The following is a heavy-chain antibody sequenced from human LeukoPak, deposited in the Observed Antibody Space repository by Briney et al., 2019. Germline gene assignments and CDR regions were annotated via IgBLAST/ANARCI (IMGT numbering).Heavy chain of an antibody. V-gene: IGHV3-21*01. CDR3: ARDPTSYGGKPYYFDY. CDR2: ISSSSSYI. D-gene: IGHD4-23*01. Sequence: GGSLRLSCAASGFTFSSYSMNWVRQAPGKGLEWVSSISSSSSYIYYADSVKGRFTISRDNAKNSLYLQMNSLRAEDTAVYYCARDPTSYGGKPYYFDYWGQGTLITVSS. CDR1: GFTFSSYS. J-gene: IGHJ4*02.